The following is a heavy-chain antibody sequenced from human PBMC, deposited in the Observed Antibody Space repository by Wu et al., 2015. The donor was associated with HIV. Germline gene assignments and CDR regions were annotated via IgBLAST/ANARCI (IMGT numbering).Heavy chain of an antibody. Sequence: QVQLVQSGAEVKKPGSSVRVSCQASGGTFSSFSISWVRQAPGQGLEWMGGIIPLFDTAHYAQKFRDRVTMTTDESTTTAYMELTSLRSEDTAIYYCASGRTTAEDWWGQGTLVTVSS. J-gene: IGHJ4*02. V-gene: IGHV1-69*05. CDR3: ASGRTTAEDW. CDR2: IIPLFDTA. CDR1: GGTFSSFS. D-gene: IGHD1/OR15-1a*01.